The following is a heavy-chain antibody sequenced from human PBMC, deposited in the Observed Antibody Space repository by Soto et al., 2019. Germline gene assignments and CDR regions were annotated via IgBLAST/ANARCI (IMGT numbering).Heavy chain of an antibody. CDR2: IKTDASEK. V-gene: IGHV3-7*01. Sequence: PGGSLKLSCAASGFTLRSYWMSWVRQAPGKGLEWLATIKTDASEKKYVDSVKGRFTVSRDNAKNSLYLQMDSLRAEDTAVYYCARDGGGYNDFDYWGQGTLVTVSS. CDR1: GFTLRSYW. CDR3: ARDGGGYNDFDY. D-gene: IGHD5-12*01. J-gene: IGHJ4*02.